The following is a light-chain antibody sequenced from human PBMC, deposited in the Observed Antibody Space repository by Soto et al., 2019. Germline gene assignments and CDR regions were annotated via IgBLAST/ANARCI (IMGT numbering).Light chain of an antibody. Sequence: DIVLTQSPGNMSLSPGERATISCRASQSVSNNYFAWYLQRPGQAPRLLIYGASSRATGIPDRFSGSGSGTEFTLTISRLEPEDFAVYYCQQYASSPITFGQGTRLDIK. CDR1: QSVSNNY. CDR3: QQYASSPIT. J-gene: IGKJ5*01. V-gene: IGKV3-20*01. CDR2: GAS.